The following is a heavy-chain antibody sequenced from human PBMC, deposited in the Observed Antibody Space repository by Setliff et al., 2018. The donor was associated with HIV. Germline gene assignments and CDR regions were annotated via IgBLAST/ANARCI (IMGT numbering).Heavy chain of an antibody. D-gene: IGHD6-19*01. CDR2: IDSSGST. CDR1: GGSFSASY. CDR3: ARRIGAGNFDY. J-gene: IGHJ4*02. V-gene: IGHV4-34*01. Sequence: LSLTGAVYGGSFSASYWSWIRQPPGKGLEWIGYIDSSGSTNSNPSLKSRVTISQDTSKNQFSLKLSSVTAADTAVYYCARRIGAGNFDYWGQGTLVTVSS.